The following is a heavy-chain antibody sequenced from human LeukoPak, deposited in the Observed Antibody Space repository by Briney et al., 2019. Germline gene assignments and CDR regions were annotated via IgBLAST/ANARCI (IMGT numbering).Heavy chain of an antibody. CDR2: IYTSGST. Sequence: SQTLSLTCTVSGGSISSGSYYWSWIRQPAGKGLEWIGRIYTSGSTNYNPSLKSRVTISVDTSKNQFSLKLSSVTAADTAVYYCARDLYGDYLHLWGQGTLVTVSS. CDR1: GGSISSGSYY. J-gene: IGHJ5*02. V-gene: IGHV4-61*02. D-gene: IGHD4-17*01. CDR3: ARDLYGDYLHL.